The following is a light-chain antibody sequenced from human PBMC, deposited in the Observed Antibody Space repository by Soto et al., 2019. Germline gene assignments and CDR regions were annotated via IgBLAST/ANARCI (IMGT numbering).Light chain of an antibody. V-gene: IGKV3-20*01. CDR3: QQYGNSPFT. CDR2: GAS. Sequence: TQSPATLSVSPGERATLSCRASQSVSSSYLAWYQQKPGQAPRLLIYGASSRATGIPDRFSGSESGTDFTLTISRLEPEDFVVYYCQQYGNSPFTFGQGTRLETK. J-gene: IGKJ5*01. CDR1: QSVSSSY.